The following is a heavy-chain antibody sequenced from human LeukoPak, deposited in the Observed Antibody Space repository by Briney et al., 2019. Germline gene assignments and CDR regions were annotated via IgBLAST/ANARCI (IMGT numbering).Heavy chain of an antibody. CDR2: IYYSGST. J-gene: IGHJ4*02. V-gene: IGHV4-59*08. Sequence: SETLSLTCTVSGGSISSYYWSWIRQPPGKGLEWIGYIYYSGSTNYNPSLKSRVTISVDTSKNQFTLKLSSVTAADTAVYYCARYGDYVDYWGQGTLVTVSS. CDR1: GGSISSYY. CDR3: ARYGDYVDY. D-gene: IGHD4-17*01.